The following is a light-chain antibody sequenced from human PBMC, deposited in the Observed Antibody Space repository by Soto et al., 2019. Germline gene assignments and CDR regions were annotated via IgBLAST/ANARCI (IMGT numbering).Light chain of an antibody. J-gene: IGKJ2*01. CDR3: QQYNSYMYT. Sequence: DIQMTQSPSTLSASVGDRVTITCRASQSISSWLAWYQQKPGKAPKLLIYDASSLESGVPSRFSGSGSGTEFTLTISSLQPDDFATYYCQQYNSYMYTFGQGTKVHIK. CDR2: DAS. CDR1: QSISSW. V-gene: IGKV1-5*01.